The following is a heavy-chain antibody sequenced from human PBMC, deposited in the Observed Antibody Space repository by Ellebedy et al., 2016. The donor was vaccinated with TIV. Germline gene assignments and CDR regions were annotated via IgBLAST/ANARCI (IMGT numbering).Heavy chain of an antibody. Sequence: GESLKISCAASGFTFSSYGMHWVRQAPGKGLEWVAVIWYDGSNKYYADSVKGRFTISRDNSKNTLYLQMNTLRAEDTAVYYCARSVAGSFDYWGQGTLVTVSS. V-gene: IGHV3-33*01. CDR2: IWYDGSNK. D-gene: IGHD6-19*01. CDR3: ARSVAGSFDY. CDR1: GFTFSSYG. J-gene: IGHJ4*02.